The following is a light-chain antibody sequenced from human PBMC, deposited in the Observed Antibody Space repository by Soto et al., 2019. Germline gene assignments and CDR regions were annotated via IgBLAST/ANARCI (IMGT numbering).Light chain of an antibody. CDR2: EVS. V-gene: IGLV2-18*02. J-gene: IGLJ1*01. CDR3: SSFTTSSTYV. Sequence: SALTQPPSVSGSPGQSVTISCTGTSSVVGSYNRVSWYQQPPGTAPKLMIYEVSNRPSGVPDRFSGSKSGNTASLTISGLQAEDEADYYCSSFTTSSTYVFGTGTKVTVL. CDR1: SSVVGSYNR.